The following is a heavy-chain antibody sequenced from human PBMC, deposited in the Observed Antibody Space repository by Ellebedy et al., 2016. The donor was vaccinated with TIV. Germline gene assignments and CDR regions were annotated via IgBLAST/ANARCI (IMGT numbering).Heavy chain of an antibody. V-gene: IGHV3-30*18. CDR3: AKDLRPLWGGAMDS. D-gene: IGHD3-16*01. Sequence: GESLKISCAASGFTFSGYGMHWVRQTPGKGLEWLAVISYNGNSHFYADSVNGRITIPRDNSKNTLYLQMNSLRAEDTAVYYCAKDLRPLWGGAMDSWGRGALVTVSS. CDR2: ISYNGNSH. CDR1: GFTFSGYG. J-gene: IGHJ4*02.